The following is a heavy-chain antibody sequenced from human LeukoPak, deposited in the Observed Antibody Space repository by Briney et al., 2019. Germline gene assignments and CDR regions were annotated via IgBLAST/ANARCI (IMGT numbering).Heavy chain of an antibody. Sequence: SVKVSCKASVGTFSSYSISWVRQAPGQGLEWMRVIIPIFGTANYAQKFQGRVTITADKSTSTAYMELSSLRSEDTAVYYCARNYGYYELQDAFDIWGQGTMVTVSS. D-gene: IGHD4-17*01. J-gene: IGHJ3*02. CDR3: ARNYGYYELQDAFDI. CDR1: VGTFSSYS. CDR2: IIPIFGTA. V-gene: IGHV1-69*06.